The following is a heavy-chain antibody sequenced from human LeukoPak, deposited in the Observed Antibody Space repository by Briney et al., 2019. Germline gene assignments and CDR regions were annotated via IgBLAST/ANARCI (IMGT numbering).Heavy chain of an antibody. CDR3: ASPYSNGIAFDI. V-gene: IGHV4-39*01. D-gene: IGHD6-19*01. CDR2: IYYSGST. Sequence: SETLSLTCTVSGGSISSSSYYWGWIRQPPGKGLEWIGSIYYSGSTYYNPSLKSRVTISVDTSKNQFSLKLSSVTAADTAVYYCASPYSNGIAFDIWGQGTMVTVSS. J-gene: IGHJ3*02. CDR1: GGSISSSSYY.